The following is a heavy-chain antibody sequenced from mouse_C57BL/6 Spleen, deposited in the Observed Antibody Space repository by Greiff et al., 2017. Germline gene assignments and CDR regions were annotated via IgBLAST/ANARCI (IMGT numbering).Heavy chain of an antibody. J-gene: IGHJ1*03. CDR3: ARYYDGYYDV. CDR2: IYPGDGDT. Sequence: QVQLQQSGPELVKPGASVKISCKASGYAFSSSWMNWVKQRPGKGLEWIGRIYPGDGDTNYNGKFKGKATLTADKSSSTAYMQLSSLTSEDSAVYFCARYYDGYYDVWGTGTTGTVSS. V-gene: IGHV1-82*01. D-gene: IGHD2-3*01. CDR1: GYAFSSSW.